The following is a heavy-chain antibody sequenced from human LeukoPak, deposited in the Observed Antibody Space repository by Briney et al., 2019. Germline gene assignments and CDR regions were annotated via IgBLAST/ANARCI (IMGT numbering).Heavy chain of an antibody. J-gene: IGHJ5*02. Sequence: KPSETLSITCTVSGGSISSYYWSWIRQPPGKGLGWIGYIYISGRIKYNPSLKSLVTRSVDTSKSQYSLKLSSVTAADTAVYYCARGYCWSGYPRSWFDPWGQGTLVTVSS. D-gene: IGHD3-3*01. CDR1: GGSISSYY. V-gene: IGHV4-4*09. CDR3: ARGYCWSGYPRSWFDP. CDR2: IYISGRI.